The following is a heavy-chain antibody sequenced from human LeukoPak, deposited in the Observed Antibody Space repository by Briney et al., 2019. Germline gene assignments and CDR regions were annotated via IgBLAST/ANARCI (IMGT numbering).Heavy chain of an antibody. CDR2: IRSKAYGGTT. Sequence: PGGSLKLSCTASGFTFGDYAMSWVRQAPGKGLEWVGFIRSKAYGGTTEYAASVKGRFTISRDDSKSIAYLQMNSLKTEDTAVYYCTTDSGYSYEDYWGQGTLVTVSS. J-gene: IGHJ4*02. CDR1: GFTFGDYA. V-gene: IGHV3-49*04. CDR3: TTDSGYSYEDY. D-gene: IGHD5-18*01.